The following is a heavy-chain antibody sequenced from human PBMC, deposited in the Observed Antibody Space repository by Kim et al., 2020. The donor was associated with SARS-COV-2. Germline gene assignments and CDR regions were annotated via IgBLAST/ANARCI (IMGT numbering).Heavy chain of an antibody. V-gene: IGHV4-59*08. CDR1: GGSISSYY. CDR2: IYYSGST. J-gene: IGHJ4*02. Sequence: SETLSLTCTVSGGSISSYYWSWIRQPPGKGLEWIGYIYYSGSTNYNPSLKSRVTISVDTSKNQFSLKLSSVTAADTAVYYCARSRITCFDYWGQGTLVTVSS. CDR3: ARSRITCFDY.